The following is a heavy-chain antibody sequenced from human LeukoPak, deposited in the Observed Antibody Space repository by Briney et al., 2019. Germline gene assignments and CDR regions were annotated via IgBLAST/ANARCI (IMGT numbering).Heavy chain of an antibody. CDR3: ETKTTVTIDAFDI. V-gene: IGHV1-69*04. CDR2: IIPILGIA. J-gene: IGHJ3*02. Sequence: SVKVSCKASGGTFSSYAISWVRQAPGQGLEWMGRIIPILGIANYAQKFQGRVTITADKSTSTAYMELSSLRSEDTAVYYCETKTTVTIDAFDIWGQGTMVTVSS. D-gene: IGHD4-17*01. CDR1: GGTFSSYA.